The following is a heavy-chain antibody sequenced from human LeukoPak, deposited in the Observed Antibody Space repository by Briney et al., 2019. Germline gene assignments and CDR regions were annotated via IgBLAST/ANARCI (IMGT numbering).Heavy chain of an antibody. D-gene: IGHD4-17*01. V-gene: IGHV3-23*01. CDR1: GFTFSSYA. CDR3: AKRPPYSWDSPGRTTVTTRVKCFDY. CDR2: ISGSGGST. J-gene: IGHJ4*02. Sequence: QTGGSLRLSCAASGFTFSSYAMSWVRQAPGKGLEWVSAISGSGGSTYYADSVKGRFTISRDNSKNTLYLQMNSLRAEDTAVYYCAKRPPYSWDSPGRTTVTTRVKCFDYWGQGTLVTVSS.